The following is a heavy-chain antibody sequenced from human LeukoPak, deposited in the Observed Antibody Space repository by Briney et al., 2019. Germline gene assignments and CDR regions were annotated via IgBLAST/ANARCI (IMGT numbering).Heavy chain of an antibody. Sequence: SETLSLTCTVSGGSISPYYWSWIRQPPGKGLEWLGYIYYSGNTDYNPSLKSRVAISVDTSKNQFSLKLSSVTAADTAVYYCARGIFGVVSYYYYYYMDVWGKGTTVTVSS. CDR1: GGSISPYY. CDR2: IYYSGNT. D-gene: IGHD3-3*01. CDR3: ARGIFGVVSYYYYYYMDV. V-gene: IGHV4-59*01. J-gene: IGHJ6*03.